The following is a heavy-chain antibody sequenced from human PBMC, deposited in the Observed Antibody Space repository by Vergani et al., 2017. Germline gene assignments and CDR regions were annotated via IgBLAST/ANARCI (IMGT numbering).Heavy chain of an antibody. J-gene: IGHJ4*02. V-gene: IGHV3-30*18. Sequence: QVQLVESGGGVVQPGTSLRLSCVVSGFSFGSYGMHWVRQSPGKGLEWVAVISNDGGNKYYVDSVKGRFTISRDTSKKTLSLQMRSLRADDTAVYYCAKDGRENSDYGYFDYWGQGTLVTVSS. CDR1: GFSFGSYG. CDR2: ISNDGGNK. D-gene: IGHD4-17*01. CDR3: AKDGRENSDYGYFDY.